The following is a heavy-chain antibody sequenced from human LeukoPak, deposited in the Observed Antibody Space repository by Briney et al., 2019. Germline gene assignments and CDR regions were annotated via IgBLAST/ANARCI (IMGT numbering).Heavy chain of an antibody. V-gene: IGHV3-72*01. CDR1: RFTFSDHY. D-gene: IGHD3-22*01. J-gene: IGHJ3*02. CDR3: VRVGNYYENRGFSSDVFNI. Sequence: GGSLRLSCAASRFTFSDHYMDWVRQAPGKGLEWVARIRNRAKSYSTQYAPSVRDRFTISRDDSRNSVYLQMNSLKTEDTALYFFVRVGNYYENRGFSSDVFNIGGLGKMVPVS. CDR2: IRNRAKSYST.